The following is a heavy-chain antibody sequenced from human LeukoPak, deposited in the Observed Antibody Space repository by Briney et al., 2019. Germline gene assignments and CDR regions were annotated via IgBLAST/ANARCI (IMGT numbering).Heavy chain of an antibody. CDR2: INSNSRTI. J-gene: IGHJ4*02. D-gene: IGHD1-26*01. V-gene: IGHV3-48*02. Sequence: GGSLRLSCAASGFTFSSYMMNWVRQAPGKGLEWVSYINSNSRTIFYADSVKGRFTVSRDNAKNSLYLQMNSLRDEDTAVYYCARDPTISGSYSDYWGQGTLVTVSS. CDR3: ARDPTISGSYSDY. CDR1: GFTFSSYM.